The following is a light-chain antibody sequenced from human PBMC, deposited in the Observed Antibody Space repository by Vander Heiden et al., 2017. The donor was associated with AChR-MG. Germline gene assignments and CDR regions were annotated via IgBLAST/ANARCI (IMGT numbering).Light chain of an antibody. CDR2: EVT. V-gene: IGLV2-23*02. CDR1: YSDVGSYNL. Sequence: QSALTQPASVSGSPGQTITISRTGTYSDVGSYNLVSWYQQHPGKAPKLLIYEVTRRPSGVSNRFSGSKSGNTASLTLSGLQAEDEADYYCCSYRSNVIPYVFGNGTKVTVL. J-gene: IGLJ1*01. CDR3: CSYRSNVIPYV.